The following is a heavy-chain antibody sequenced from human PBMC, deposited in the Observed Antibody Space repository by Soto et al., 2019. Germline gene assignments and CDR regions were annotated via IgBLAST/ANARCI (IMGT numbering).Heavy chain of an antibody. CDR1: GDSLAGYY. D-gene: IGHD6-19*01. CDR3: ARHRLSSVYYLVFDS. J-gene: IGHJ4*02. Sequence: QVQLRESGPGLVKPSETLSLTCTVSGDSLAGYYWSWIRQTPGKGLEWIGYIYIYDGTTKYNPSLKIRVSLPGETSKRLFSLRLSSVTAADTAIYYCARHRLSSVYYLVFDSWGQGTLVTVSS. CDR2: IYIYDGTT. V-gene: IGHV4-59*08.